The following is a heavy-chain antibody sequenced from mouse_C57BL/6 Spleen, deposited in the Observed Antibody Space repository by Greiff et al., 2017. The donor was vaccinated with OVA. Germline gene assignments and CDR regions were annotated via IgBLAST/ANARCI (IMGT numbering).Heavy chain of an antibody. CDR1: GYTFTSYW. CDR3: ARGDSNYGAPYYAMDY. V-gene: IGHV1-50*01. J-gene: IGHJ4*01. CDR2: IDPSDSYT. Sequence: QVQLQQPGAELVKPGASVKLSCKASGYTFTSYWMQWVKQRPGQGLEWIGEIDPSDSYTNYNQKFKGKATLTVETSSSNAYMQLSSLTSEDSAVYYCARGDSNYGAPYYAMDYWGQGTSVTVSS. D-gene: IGHD2-5*01.